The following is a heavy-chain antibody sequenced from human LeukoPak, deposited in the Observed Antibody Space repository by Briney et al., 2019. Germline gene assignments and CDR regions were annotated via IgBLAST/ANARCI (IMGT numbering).Heavy chain of an antibody. CDR1: GFTVSSNS. D-gene: IGHD3-10*01. J-gene: IGHJ4*02. CDR3: AKDSYGLVLDY. Sequence: GGSLRLSCAASGFTVSSNSMSWVRQAPGKGLEWVSFIYSDNTHYSDSVKGRFTISRDNSKNTLYLQMNSLRAEDTAVYYCAKDSYGLVLDYWGQGTLVTVSS. V-gene: IGHV3-66*03. CDR2: IYSDNT.